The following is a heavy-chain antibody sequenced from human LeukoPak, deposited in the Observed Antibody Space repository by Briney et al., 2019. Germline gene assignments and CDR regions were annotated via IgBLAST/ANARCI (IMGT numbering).Heavy chain of an antibody. CDR3: ARGGYYDFWSGYYWAFDI. CDR1: GYTLTELS. Sequence: ASVKVSCKVSGYTLTELSMHWVRQAPGKGLEWMGGFDPEDGETIYAQKFQGRVTMTEDTSTDTAYMELSSLRSEDTAVYYCARGGYYDFWSGYYWAFDIWGQGTMVTVSS. V-gene: IGHV1-24*01. D-gene: IGHD3-3*01. J-gene: IGHJ3*02. CDR2: FDPEDGET.